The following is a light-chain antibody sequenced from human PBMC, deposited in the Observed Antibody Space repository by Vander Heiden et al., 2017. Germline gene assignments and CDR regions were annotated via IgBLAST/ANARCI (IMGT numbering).Light chain of an antibody. V-gene: IGKV1-9*01. J-gene: IGKJ4*01. CDR2: AAS. Sequence: DLQMTQFPPSLSASVCDKVTITCRACQSISSYLAWYQQKPGKAPKLLIYAASTLQRGVPSRFSGSGSGTEFTLTISSLHPEDFATYYCQRLNSFPLTFGGGTKVEIK. CDR3: QRLNSFPLT. CDR1: QSISSY.